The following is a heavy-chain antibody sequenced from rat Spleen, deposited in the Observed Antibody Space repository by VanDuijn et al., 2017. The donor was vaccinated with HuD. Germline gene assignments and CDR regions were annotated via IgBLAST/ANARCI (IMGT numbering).Heavy chain of an antibody. CDR2: IIYDGSST. CDR1: GFTFSDYA. CDR3: ARHNSGYVIDA. J-gene: IGHJ4*01. D-gene: IGHD4-3*01. Sequence: EVQLVESGGGLVQPGRSLKFSCAASGFTFSDYAMAWVRQAPKKGLEWVATIIYDGSSTYYRDSVKGRFTISRDNAKSTLYLQMDSLRSEETATYYCARHNSGYVIDAWGQGASVTGSS. V-gene: IGHV5-17*01.